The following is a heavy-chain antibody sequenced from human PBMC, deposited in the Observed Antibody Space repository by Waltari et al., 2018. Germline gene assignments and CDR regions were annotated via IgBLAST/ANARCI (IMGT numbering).Heavy chain of an antibody. CDR2: INQSGST. CDR1: GGSFSDYW. D-gene: IGHD3-16*01. V-gene: IGHV4-34*01. CDR3: ARGRDYVWNLL. Sequence: QVQLQQWGAGLLKPSETLSLTCAVYGGSFSDYWWSWIRQPPGKGLAGIGEINQSGSTNYNPSLKIRVTMSVDTSKNQFSLNLNSVTAADTAVYYCARGRDYVWNLLWGQGTLVTVSS. J-gene: IGHJ4*02.